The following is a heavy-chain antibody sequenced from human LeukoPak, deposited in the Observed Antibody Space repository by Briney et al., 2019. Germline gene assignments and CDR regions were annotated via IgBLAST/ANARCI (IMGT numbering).Heavy chain of an antibody. CDR1: GGSISSSSDY. Sequence: SETLSLSCTVSGGSISSSSDYWGWIRQPPGKGREWIGRSYYSGSTYYNPSLKRRVSISVDTSKNQFSLKLSSVTAADTAVYFCARVLGGGGAQGDCCYPWGQGTLVTVS. V-gene: IGHV4-39*01. D-gene: IGHD3-16*01. J-gene: IGHJ5*02. CDR3: ARVLGGGGAQGDCCYP. CDR2: SYYSGST.